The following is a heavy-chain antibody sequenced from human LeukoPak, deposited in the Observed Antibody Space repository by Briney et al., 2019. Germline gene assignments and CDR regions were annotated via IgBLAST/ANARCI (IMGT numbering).Heavy chain of an antibody. J-gene: IGHJ4*02. Sequence: ASVKVSCKASGYTFTSYDINWVRQATGQGLEWMGWMNPNSGNTGYAQKFQGRVTMTRNTSISTAYMELSSLRSEDTAVYYCARGFEYYYDSSGYYGAAYWGQGTLVTVSS. CDR3: ARGFEYYYDSSGYYGAAY. CDR2: MNPNSGNT. CDR1: GYTFTSYD. V-gene: IGHV1-8*01. D-gene: IGHD3-22*01.